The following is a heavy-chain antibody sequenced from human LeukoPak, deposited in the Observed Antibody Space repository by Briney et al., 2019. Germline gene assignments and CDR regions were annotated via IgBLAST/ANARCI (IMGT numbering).Heavy chain of an antibody. CDR1: GFTFSNYW. CDR2: INSDGSST. D-gene: IGHD1-1*01. Sequence: GGSLRLSCAASGFTFSNYWMHWVRQAPGKGLVWVSRINSDGSSTSYADSVKGRFTISKDNAKNTLYLQTNSLRAEDTAVYYCARGGQYTTGWFGYWGQGTLVTVSS. CDR3: ARGGQYTTGWFGY. J-gene: IGHJ5*01. V-gene: IGHV3-74*01.